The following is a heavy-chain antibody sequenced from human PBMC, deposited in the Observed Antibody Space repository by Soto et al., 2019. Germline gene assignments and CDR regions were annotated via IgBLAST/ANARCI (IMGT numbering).Heavy chain of an antibody. Sequence: EVQLLESGGGLVQPGGSLRLSCAASGFTFNSYAMSWVRQAPGKGLEWVSVISGSGGSTYYADSVKGRFTISRDNSKSTLYLQRNSLGAEDTAVYYCGNGGGDYSSGWYGAFDIWGQGTMVTVSS. J-gene: IGHJ3*02. CDR1: GFTFNSYA. CDR2: ISGSGGST. D-gene: IGHD6-19*01. V-gene: IGHV3-23*01. CDR3: GNGGGDYSSGWYGAFDI.